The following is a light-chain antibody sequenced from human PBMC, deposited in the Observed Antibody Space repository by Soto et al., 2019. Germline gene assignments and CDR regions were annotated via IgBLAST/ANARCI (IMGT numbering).Light chain of an antibody. CDR1: SIDVGGYNY. CDR2: DVS. CDR3: SSYTSSSTPVV. V-gene: IGLV2-14*01. J-gene: IGLJ2*01. Sequence: QSALTQHASVSGSPGQSITISCTGTSIDVGGYNYVSWYQQHPGRAPKLMIYDVSNRPSGVSNRFSGSKSGNTASLTISGLQAEDEADYYCSSYTSSSTPVVFGEGTKVTVL.